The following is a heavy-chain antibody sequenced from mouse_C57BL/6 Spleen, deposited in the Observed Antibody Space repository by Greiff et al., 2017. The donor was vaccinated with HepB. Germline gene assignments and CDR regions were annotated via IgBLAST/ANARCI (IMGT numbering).Heavy chain of an antibody. V-gene: IGHV7-3*01. J-gene: IGHJ2*01. D-gene: IGHD3-2*02. CDR2: IRNKANGYTT. CDR1: GFTFTDYY. Sequence: EVKLMESGGGLVQPGGSLSLSCAASGFTFTDYYMSWVRQPPGKALEWLGFIRNKANGYTTEYSASVKGRFTISRDNSQSILYLQMNALRAEDSATYYCARWDSSGYDYWGQGTTLTVSS. CDR3: ARWDSSGYDY.